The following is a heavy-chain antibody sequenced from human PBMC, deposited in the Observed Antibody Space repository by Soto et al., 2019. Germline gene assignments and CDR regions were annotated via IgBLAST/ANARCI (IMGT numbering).Heavy chain of an antibody. CDR3: ARGQYFSDSSGYDDY. CDR1: GYTFTTYD. V-gene: IGHV1-8*02. CDR2: MNPNSGNR. D-gene: IGHD3-22*01. Sequence: GASVKFSCKASGYTFTTYDINWVRQAAGQGLVWMGWMNPNSGNRGYAQKFQGRVTMTRDTSISTAYMELSDLRSEDTAVYYCARGQYFSDSSGYDDYWGQGTQVTVSS. J-gene: IGHJ4*02.